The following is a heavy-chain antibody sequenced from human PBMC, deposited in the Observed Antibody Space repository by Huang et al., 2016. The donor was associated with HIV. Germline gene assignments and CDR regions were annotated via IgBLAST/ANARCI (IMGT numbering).Heavy chain of an antibody. CDR2: VRSKAFGGAS. CDR3: SPSGDDYFYFYMDV. V-gene: IGHV3-49*03. Sequence: QLVESGGDSVQSGRSLRLSCRGFGFICNEFAINWFRQSPGKGLEWIGFVRSKAFGGASKSAPSVKDRFTVSRDEAKNVAFLQMDNLQVDDTAIYYCSPSGDDYFYFYMDVWGNGTTVIVS. J-gene: IGHJ6*03. D-gene: IGHD4-17*01. CDR1: GFICNEFA.